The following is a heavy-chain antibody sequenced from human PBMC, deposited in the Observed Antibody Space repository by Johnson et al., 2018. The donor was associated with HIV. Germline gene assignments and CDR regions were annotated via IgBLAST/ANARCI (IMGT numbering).Heavy chain of an antibody. V-gene: IGHV3-9*01. Sequence: VLLVESGGGLVQPGGSLRLSCAASGFTFSSYAMHWVRQAPGKGLEWVSGISWNSGSIGYADSVKGRFTISRDNAKNSLYLQMNSLRAEDTALYYCAKVWAVAGRGTHDAFDIWGQGTMVTVSS. CDR2: ISWNSGSI. CDR1: GFTFSSYA. J-gene: IGHJ3*02. CDR3: AKVWAVAGRGTHDAFDI. D-gene: IGHD6-19*01.